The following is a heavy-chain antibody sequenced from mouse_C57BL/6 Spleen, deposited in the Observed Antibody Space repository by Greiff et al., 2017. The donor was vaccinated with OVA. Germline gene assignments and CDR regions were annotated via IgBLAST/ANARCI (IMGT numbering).Heavy chain of an antibody. CDR1: GFTFSSYA. Sequence: EVQGVESGEGLVKPGGSLKLSCAASGFTFSSYAMSWVRQTPEKRLEWVAYISSGGDYIYYADTVKGRFTISRDNARNTLYLQMRSLKSEDTAMYYCTRGGYGSFFDYWGQGTTLTVSS. CDR3: TRGGYGSFFDY. CDR2: ISSGGDYI. V-gene: IGHV5-9-1*02. J-gene: IGHJ2*01. D-gene: IGHD1-1*01.